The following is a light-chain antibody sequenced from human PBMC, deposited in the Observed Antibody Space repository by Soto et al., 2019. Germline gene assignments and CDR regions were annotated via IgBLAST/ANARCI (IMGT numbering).Light chain of an antibody. CDR3: QQYNVWPRT. CDR1: QSVGSN. V-gene: IGKV3-15*01. CDR2: GAS. Sequence: ETVVTQSPATLSVSPGESVTLSCRASQSVGSNLAWYQQKPGQAPSLLIFGASTRATGIPARFSGSGSGTEFTLTIRSLQSEDFALYYCQQYNVWPRTFGPGTKLEI. J-gene: IGKJ1*01.